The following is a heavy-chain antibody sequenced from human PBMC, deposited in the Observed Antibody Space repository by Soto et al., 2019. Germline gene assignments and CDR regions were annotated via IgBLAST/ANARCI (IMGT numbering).Heavy chain of an antibody. V-gene: IGHV5-51*01. CDR3: ARLEDGGSYCPFDY. CDR1: GNSFTSYL. Sequence: GEALKISCKGSGNSFTSYLVGWVRPMAGNGLEWMGIIFPGDSDIRYSPSFQGQVTISADKSISTAYLQWSSLKASDTAMYYCARLEDGGSYCPFDYWGQGTLVTISS. D-gene: IGHD1-26*01. CDR2: IFPGDSDI. J-gene: IGHJ4*02.